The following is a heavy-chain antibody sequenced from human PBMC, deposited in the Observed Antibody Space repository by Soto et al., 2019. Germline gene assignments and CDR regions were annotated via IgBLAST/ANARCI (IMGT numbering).Heavy chain of an antibody. Sequence: EVQLVESGGGLVQPGRSLRLSCAASGFTFDDYAMHWVRQAPGKGLEWVSGISWNSGSIGYADSVKGRFTISRDNAKNCLYLQMNSLRAEDTALYYCAKDWGLRPEYFQHWGQGTLVTVSS. CDR2: ISWNSGSI. CDR3: AKDWGLRPEYFQH. D-gene: IGHD4-17*01. J-gene: IGHJ1*01. V-gene: IGHV3-9*01. CDR1: GFTFDDYA.